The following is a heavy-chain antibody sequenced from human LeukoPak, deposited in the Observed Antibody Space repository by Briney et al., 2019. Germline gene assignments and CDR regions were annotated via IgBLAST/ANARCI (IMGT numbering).Heavy chain of an antibody. CDR2: IYSSGNT. V-gene: IGHV4-4*07. CDR1: GDSPRRTY. D-gene: IGHD2-15*01. CDR3: VRVSSAGRDDY. Sequence: SETLSLTCTHSGDSPRRTYWRWVPQPAGKGLEWIGRIYSSGNTNYNPSLKSRVTMSLDTSKNQFSLKLSSVIAADTAVYYCVRVSSAGRDDYWGQGTLVTVSS. J-gene: IGHJ4*02.